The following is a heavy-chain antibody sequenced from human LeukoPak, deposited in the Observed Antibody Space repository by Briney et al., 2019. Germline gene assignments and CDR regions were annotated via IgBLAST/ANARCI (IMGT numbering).Heavy chain of an antibody. Sequence: SETLSLTCAVYGGSFSGYYWSWIRQPPGKGLEWIGEINHSGSTNYNPSLKSRVTISVDTSKNQFSLKLSSVTAADTAVYYCARGSLSIAVALDHWGQGTLVTVSS. V-gene: IGHV4-34*01. CDR1: GGSFSGYY. J-gene: IGHJ4*02. D-gene: IGHD6-19*01. CDR3: ARGSLSIAVALDH. CDR2: INHSGST.